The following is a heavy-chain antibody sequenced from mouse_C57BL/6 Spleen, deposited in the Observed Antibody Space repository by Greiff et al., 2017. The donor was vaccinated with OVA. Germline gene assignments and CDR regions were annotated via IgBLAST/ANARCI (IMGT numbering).Heavy chain of an antibody. CDR2: ISSGGSYT. V-gene: IGHV5-6*01. D-gene: IGHD2-4*01. Sequence: EVKLQESGGDLVKPGGSLKLSCAASGFTFSSYGMSWVRQTPDKRLEWVATISSGGSYTYYPDSVKGRFTISRDNAKNTLYLQMSSLKSEDTAMYYCARQDDYDVYFDYWGQGTTLTVSS. CDR3: ARQDDYDVYFDY. CDR1: GFTFSSYG. J-gene: IGHJ2*01.